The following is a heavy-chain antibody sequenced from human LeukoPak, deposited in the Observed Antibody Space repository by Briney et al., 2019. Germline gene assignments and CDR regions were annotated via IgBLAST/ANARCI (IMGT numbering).Heavy chain of an antibody. D-gene: IGHD3-10*01. CDR3: ARDRGSITMVRGVNYY. CDR1: GFSFSGHS. CDR2: ISSGSETI. V-gene: IGHV3-48*04. Sequence: GGSLLLSCEASGFSFSGHSMNWGRQAPGKGLEGGSYISSGSETIYYADSVKGRFTISRDNAKNSRFLQMNSLRAEDTAVYYCARDRGSITMVRGVNYYWGQGTLVTVSS. J-gene: IGHJ4*02.